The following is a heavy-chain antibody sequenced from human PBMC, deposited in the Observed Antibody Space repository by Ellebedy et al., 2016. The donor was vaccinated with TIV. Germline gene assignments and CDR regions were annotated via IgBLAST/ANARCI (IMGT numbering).Heavy chain of an antibody. CDR2: ISYDRSEI. D-gene: IGHD3-10*01. J-gene: IGHJ6*02. Sequence: GGSLRLSCAASGFTFSSYGMHWVRQAPGKGLEWVAAISYDRSEIYYADSVKGRFTISRDNPKNTLYLQMNSLSAEDTAVYYCARGFDGSGSYYYYGMDVWGQGTTVTVSS. V-gene: IGHV3-33*05. CDR3: ARGFDGSGSYYYYGMDV. CDR1: GFTFSSYG.